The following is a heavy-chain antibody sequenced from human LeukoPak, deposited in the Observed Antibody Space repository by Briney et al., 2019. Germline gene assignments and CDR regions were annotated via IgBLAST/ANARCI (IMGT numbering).Heavy chain of an antibody. Sequence: GGSLRLSCAASGFTFSSYAMHWVRQAPGKGLEWVAVISYDGSNKYYADSVKGRFTISRDNSKNTLYLQMNSLRAEDTAVYYCARGYSSSWSGYFDYWGQGTLVTVSS. D-gene: IGHD6-13*01. CDR1: GFTFSSYA. V-gene: IGHV3-30*04. CDR3: ARGYSSSWSGYFDY. CDR2: ISYDGSNK. J-gene: IGHJ4*02.